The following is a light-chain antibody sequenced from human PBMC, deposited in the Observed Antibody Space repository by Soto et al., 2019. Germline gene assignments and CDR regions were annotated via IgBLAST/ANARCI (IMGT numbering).Light chain of an antibody. Sequence: EIVLTQSPGTLSLSPGERATLSCRAGQSVSSSYLAWYQHKPGQAPRLLIDGASSRATGIPDRFSGSGSGTDFTLTICRLEPEDFAVYYCQQCDSSRTFGLGTQVEIK. J-gene: IGKJ1*01. CDR2: GAS. CDR3: QQCDSSRT. CDR1: QSVSSSY. V-gene: IGKV3-20*01.